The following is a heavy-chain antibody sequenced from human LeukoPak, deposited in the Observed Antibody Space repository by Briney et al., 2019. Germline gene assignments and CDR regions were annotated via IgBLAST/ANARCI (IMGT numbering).Heavy chain of an antibody. V-gene: IGHV3-23*01. J-gene: IGHJ4*02. Sequence: GGSLRLSCAASGFTFSSYAMSCVPQAPGKGLEGVSAISGSGGSTYYADSVKGRFTISRHNSKNTLYLQMTSLRAEDTAVYYCAKDRWAGGYSYGYLDYWGQGTLVTVSS. CDR3: AKDRWAGGYSYGYLDY. CDR1: GFTFSSYA. CDR2: ISGSGGST. D-gene: IGHD5-18*01.